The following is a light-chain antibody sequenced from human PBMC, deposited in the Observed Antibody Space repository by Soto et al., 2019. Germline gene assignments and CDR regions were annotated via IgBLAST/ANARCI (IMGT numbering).Light chain of an antibody. CDR2: GTS. CDR1: SSNIGAGFD. V-gene: IGLV1-40*01. Sequence: QAVVTQPPSVSGAPGQRVTISCTGSSSNIGAGFDVHWYQQLPGTAPKLLIYGTSNRPSGVPDRFSGSKSGTSASLAITGLQAEDEVDYHCQSYDSSLSGSVFGGGTKLTVL. CDR3: QSYDSSLSGSV. J-gene: IGLJ2*01.